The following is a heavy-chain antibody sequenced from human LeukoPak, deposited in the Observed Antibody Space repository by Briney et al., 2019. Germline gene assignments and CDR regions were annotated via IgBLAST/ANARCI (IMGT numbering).Heavy chain of an antibody. V-gene: IGHV1-46*01. CDR2: INPSGGST. CDR3: ARGSTSDWPLDH. J-gene: IGHJ4*02. CDR1: GYTFTTYY. Sequence: ASVKVSCKASGYTFTTYYIHWVRQAPGQGLEWMGIINPSGGSTNYAQKFQGRVTMTRDTSTSTVYMELSSLRSEDTAVYYCARGSTSDWPLDHWGQETLVTISS. D-gene: IGHD2-2*01.